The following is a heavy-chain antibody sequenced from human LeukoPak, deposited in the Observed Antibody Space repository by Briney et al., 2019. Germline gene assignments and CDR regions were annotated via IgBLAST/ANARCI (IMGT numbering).Heavy chain of an antibody. CDR1: GGSISSYY. Sequence: PSETLSLTCTVSGGSISSYYWSWIRQPPGKGLEWIGYIYYSGSTNYNPSLKSRVTISVDTSKNQFSLKLSSVTAADTAVYYCARDFGYYDSSPRGWFDPWGQGTLVTVSS. J-gene: IGHJ5*02. V-gene: IGHV4-59*01. CDR3: ARDFGYYDSSPRGWFDP. D-gene: IGHD3-22*01. CDR2: IYYSGST.